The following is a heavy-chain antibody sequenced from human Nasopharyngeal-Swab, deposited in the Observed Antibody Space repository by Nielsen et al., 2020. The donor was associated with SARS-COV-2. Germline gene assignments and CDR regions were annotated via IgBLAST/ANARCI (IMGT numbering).Heavy chain of an antibody. CDR1: GFTFSSSG. J-gene: IGHJ4*02. V-gene: IGHV3-48*02. CDR3: ARGHCATTACRFDY. CDR2: ISSSATTI. D-gene: IGHD1-26*01. Sequence: GESLKISCTASGFTFSSSGINWVRQAPGKGLEWVSYISSSATTISYADSVKGRFTISRDNAKNSLYLQMGSLRDGDTAVYYCARGHCATTACRFDYWGQGTLVTVSS.